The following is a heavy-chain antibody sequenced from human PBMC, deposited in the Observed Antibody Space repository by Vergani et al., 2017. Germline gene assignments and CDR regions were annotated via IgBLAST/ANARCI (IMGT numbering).Heavy chain of an antibody. D-gene: IGHD3-10*01. CDR2: ISWNSGSI. CDR1: GFTFDDYA. Sequence: EVQLVESGGGLVQPGRSLRLSCAASGFTFDDYAMHWVRQAPGKGLEWVSGISWNSGSIGYADSVKGRFTISRDNAKNSLYLQMNSLRAEDTALYYCAKGEGVLLWFGYYMDVWGKGP. V-gene: IGHV3-9*01. J-gene: IGHJ6*03. CDR3: AKGEGVLLWFGYYMDV.